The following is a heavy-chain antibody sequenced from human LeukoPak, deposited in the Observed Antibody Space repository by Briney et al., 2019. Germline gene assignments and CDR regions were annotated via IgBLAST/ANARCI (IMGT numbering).Heavy chain of an antibody. Sequence: KPSETLSLTCTVSGGSISGYYWSWIRQPPGKGLEXIGYIYYSGSTNXNSXLXSRVTISLDTSKNQFSLKLNSVTAADTAVYYCARHRYSSSWYIDYWGQGTLVTVSS. CDR2: IYYSGST. J-gene: IGHJ4*02. CDR1: GGSISGYY. D-gene: IGHD6-13*01. V-gene: IGHV4-59*01. CDR3: ARHRYSSSWYIDY.